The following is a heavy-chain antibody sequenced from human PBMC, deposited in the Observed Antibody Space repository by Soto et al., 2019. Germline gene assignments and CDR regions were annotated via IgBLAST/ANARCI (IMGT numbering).Heavy chain of an antibody. D-gene: IGHD2-15*01. CDR1: GGTFSSYA. CDR3: ASVETKRYYYGMDV. Sequence: QVQLVQSGAEVKKPGSSVKVSCKASGGTFSSYAISWVRQAPGQGLEWMGGIIPIFRTADYAQKFQGRVTITADESRSTADMERSRLRSEDTAVYYWASVETKRYYYGMDVWGQGTTVTVSS. CDR2: IIPIFRTA. J-gene: IGHJ6*02. V-gene: IGHV1-69*12.